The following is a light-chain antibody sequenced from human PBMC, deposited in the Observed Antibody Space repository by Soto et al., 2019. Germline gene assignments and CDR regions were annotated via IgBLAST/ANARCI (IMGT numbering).Light chain of an antibody. CDR3: QHYNSYSEA. J-gene: IGKJ1*01. CDR1: QTISSW. CDR2: KAA. V-gene: IGKV1-5*03. Sequence: DIQMTQSPSTLSGSVGYRVTITCRASQTISSWLAWYQQKPGKAPKLLIYKAATLKGGVPSRFSGSGSGTEFTLTISSLQPDDFATYYYQHYNSYSEAFGQGTKVELK.